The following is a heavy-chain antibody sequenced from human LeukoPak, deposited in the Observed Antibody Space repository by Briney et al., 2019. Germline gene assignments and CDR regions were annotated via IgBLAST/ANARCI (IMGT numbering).Heavy chain of an antibody. V-gene: IGHV3-9*01. D-gene: IGHD3-3*01. CDR3: AKESSHLGLWSGYYFDY. CDR1: GFTFDDYA. CDR2: ISWNSGSI. J-gene: IGHJ4*02. Sequence: PGRSLRLSCAASGFTFDDYAMHWVRQAPGKGLEWVSGISWNSGSIGYADSVKGRFTISRDNAKNSLYLQMNSLRAEDTALYYCAKESSHLGLWSGYYFDYWGQGTLVTVSS.